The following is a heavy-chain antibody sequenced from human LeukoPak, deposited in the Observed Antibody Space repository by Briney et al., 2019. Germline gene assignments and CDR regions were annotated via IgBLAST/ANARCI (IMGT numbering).Heavy chain of an antibody. Sequence: SETLSLTCAVYGGSFSGYYWSWIRQPPGKGPEWIGEINHSGSTNYNPFLKSRVTISVDTSKNQFSLKLSSVTAADTAVYYCARAPSTSLGNDYWGQGTLVTVSS. V-gene: IGHV4-34*01. CDR3: ARAPSTSLGNDY. CDR1: GGSFSGYY. J-gene: IGHJ4*02. D-gene: IGHD2-2*01. CDR2: INHSGST.